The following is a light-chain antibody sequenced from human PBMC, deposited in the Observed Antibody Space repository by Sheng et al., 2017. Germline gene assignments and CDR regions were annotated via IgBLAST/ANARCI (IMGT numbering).Light chain of an antibody. CDR1: QAISSS. Sequence: AIQLTQFPSSLSASVGDRVTITCRPSQAISSSLAWYRQNPGKPPKLLISDASTLENGVPSRFSGSGFGTDFTLTISSLQPEDFATYYCQQANSFPFTFGGGTKVENK. CDR2: DAS. J-gene: IGKJ4*01. CDR3: QQANSFPFT. V-gene: IGKV1-13*02.